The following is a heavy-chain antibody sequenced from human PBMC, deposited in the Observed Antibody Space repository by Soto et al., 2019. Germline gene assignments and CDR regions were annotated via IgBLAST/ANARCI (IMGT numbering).Heavy chain of an antibody. Sequence: QVHLVQSGAEVKKPGASVKVSCKGSGYAFTTYGITWVRQAPGQGLEWMGWISAHNGNTNYAQKLQGRVTGTRDTSTSTAYMELRSLRSDDTAVYYCARGRYGDYWGQGAQVTVSS. CDR2: ISAHNGNT. J-gene: IGHJ4*02. CDR1: GYAFTTYG. V-gene: IGHV1-18*01. CDR3: ARGRYGDY. D-gene: IGHD1-1*01.